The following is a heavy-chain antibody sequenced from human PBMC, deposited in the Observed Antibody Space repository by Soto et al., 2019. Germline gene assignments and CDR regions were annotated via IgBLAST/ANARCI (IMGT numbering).Heavy chain of an antibody. CDR3: AKDATMIVEKLDYYFDY. V-gene: IGHV3-30*18. D-gene: IGHD3-22*01. CDR1: GFTFSSYG. J-gene: IGHJ4*02. Sequence: GGSLRLSCAASGFTFSSYGMHWVRQAPGKGLEWVAVISYDGSNKYYADSVKGRFTISRDNSKNTLYLQMNSLRAEDTAVYYCAKDATMIVEKLDYYFDYWGQGTLVTVTS. CDR2: ISYDGSNK.